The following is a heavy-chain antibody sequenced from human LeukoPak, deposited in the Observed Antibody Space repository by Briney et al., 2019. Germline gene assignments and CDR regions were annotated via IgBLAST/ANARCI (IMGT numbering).Heavy chain of an antibody. CDR3: ARSPLWFGENYFDY. Sequence: GGSLRLSCAASGFTVSSNYMSWVRQAPGKGLEWVSVIYSGGSTYYADSVKGRFTISRDNSKNTLYLQMNSLGAEDTAVYYCARSPLWFGENYFDYWGQATLVTVSS. CDR1: GFTVSSNY. J-gene: IGHJ4*02. CDR2: IYSGGST. D-gene: IGHD3-10*01. V-gene: IGHV3-53*01.